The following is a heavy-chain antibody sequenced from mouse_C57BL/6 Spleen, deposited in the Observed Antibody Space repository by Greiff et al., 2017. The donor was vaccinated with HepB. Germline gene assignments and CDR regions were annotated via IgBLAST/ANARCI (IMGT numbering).Heavy chain of an antibody. D-gene: IGHD1-1*01. CDR2: LYPGDGDT. Sequence: QVQLQQSGAELVKPGASVKISCKASGYAFSSYWMNWVKQRPGKGLEWIGQLYPGDGDTNYNGKFKGKATLTADKSSSTAYMQLSSLTSEDSAVYFCAREWYYYGSSEYWGQGTTLTVSS. CDR1: GYAFSSYW. CDR3: AREWYYYGSSEY. J-gene: IGHJ2*01. V-gene: IGHV1-80*01.